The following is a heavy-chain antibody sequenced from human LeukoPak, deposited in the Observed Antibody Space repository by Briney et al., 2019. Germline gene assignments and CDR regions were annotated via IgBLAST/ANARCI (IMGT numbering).Heavy chain of an antibody. Sequence: SETLSLTCTVSGGSISSGSYCWSWIRQPAGKGLEWIGRIYTSGSTNYNPSLKSRVTISVDTSKNQFSLKLSSVTAADTAVYYCAGLDYYDSSSTYWGQGTLVTVSS. CDR3: AGLDYYDSSSTY. V-gene: IGHV4-61*02. D-gene: IGHD3-22*01. J-gene: IGHJ4*02. CDR1: GGSISSGSYC. CDR2: IYTSGST.